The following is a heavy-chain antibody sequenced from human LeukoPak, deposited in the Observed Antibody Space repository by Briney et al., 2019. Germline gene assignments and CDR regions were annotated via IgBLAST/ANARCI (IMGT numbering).Heavy chain of an antibody. V-gene: IGHV3-7*03. CDR3: ARVPGYDSSGYFDY. D-gene: IGHD3-22*01. Sequence: GGSLRLSCAASGFTFSRYWMSWVRQAPGKGLEWVANIKQDGSEKYYVDSVRGRFAISRDNAKNSLYLQMNSLRAEDTAVYCCARVPGYDSSGYFDYWGQGTLVTVSS. J-gene: IGHJ4*02. CDR2: IKQDGSEK. CDR1: GFTFSRYW.